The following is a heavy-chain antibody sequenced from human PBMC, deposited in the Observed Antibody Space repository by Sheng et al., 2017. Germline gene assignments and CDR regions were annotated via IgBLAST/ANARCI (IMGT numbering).Heavy chain of an antibody. CDR1: GGVFGTYA. J-gene: IGHJ6*02. Sequence: QVQLVQSGAEAKKPGSSVKVSCKASGGVFGTYAIGWVRQAPAQGLEWMGGIVPAFGTIKYVQKFQGRVTITADASTNIAYMELRSLKSEDTAVYFCARIFGNSASVTYYYGMDVWG. CDR3: ARIFGNSASVTYYYGMDV. V-gene: IGHV1-69*01. D-gene: IGHD3-10*01. CDR2: IVPAFGTI.